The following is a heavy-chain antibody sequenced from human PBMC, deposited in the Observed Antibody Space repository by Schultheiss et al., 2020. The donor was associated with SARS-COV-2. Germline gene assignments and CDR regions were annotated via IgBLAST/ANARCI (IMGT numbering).Heavy chain of an antibody. CDR2: ISSSGSTI. CDR1: GFTFSDYY. V-gene: IGHV3-11*04. Sequence: GESLKISCAASGFTFSDYYMSWIRQAPGKGLEWVSYISSSGSTIYYADSVKGRFTISRDNAKNSLYLQMNSLRAEDTAVYYCAREYSGWYDLDAFDIWGQGTMVTVSS. J-gene: IGHJ3*02. CDR3: AREYSGWYDLDAFDI. D-gene: IGHD6-19*01.